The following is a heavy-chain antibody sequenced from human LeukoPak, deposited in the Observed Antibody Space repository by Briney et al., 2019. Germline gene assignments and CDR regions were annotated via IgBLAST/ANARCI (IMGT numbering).Heavy chain of an antibody. Sequence: SETLSLTCTVSGGSISSYYWSWIRRPPGKGLEWIGYIYYSGSTNYNPSLKSRVTISADTSKNQFSLKLSSVTAVDTAVYYCAAGVVVVPAAIREYYFDYWGQGTLVTVSS. J-gene: IGHJ4*02. CDR3: AAGVVVVPAAIREYYFDY. CDR2: IYYSGST. D-gene: IGHD2-2*02. V-gene: IGHV4-59*01. CDR1: GGSISSYY.